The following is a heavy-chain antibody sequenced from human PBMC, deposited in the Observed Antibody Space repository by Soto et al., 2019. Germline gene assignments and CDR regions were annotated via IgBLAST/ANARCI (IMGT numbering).Heavy chain of an antibody. J-gene: IGHJ5*02. V-gene: IGHV4-4*02. Sequence: SETLSLTCSVSGDSISNNKWWSWVRQPPGKGLEWIGEMHHSGSIHYNASLKSRITINPDTSKNQFSLQLNSVTPEDTAVYYCARDLTETCSGGSCYGIGDWFDPWGKGTLVTVSS. CDR3: ARDLTETCSGGSCYGIGDWFDP. CDR1: GDSISNNKW. D-gene: IGHD2-15*01. CDR2: MHHSGSI.